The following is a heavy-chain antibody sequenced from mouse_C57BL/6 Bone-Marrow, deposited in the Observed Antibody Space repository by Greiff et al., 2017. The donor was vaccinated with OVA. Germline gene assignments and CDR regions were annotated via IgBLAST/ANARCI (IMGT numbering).Heavy chain of an antibody. CDR3: ARLQYYGSSYLYYAMDY. CDR2: IYPGSGST. CDR1: GYTFTSYW. J-gene: IGHJ4*01. V-gene: IGHV1-55*01. D-gene: IGHD1-1*01. Sequence: QVQLQQPGAELVKPGASVKMSCKASGYTFTSYWITWVKQRPGQGLEWIGDIYPGSGSTNYNEKFKSKATLTVDTSSSTAYMQLSSLTSEDSAVYYCARLQYYGSSYLYYAMDYWGQGTSVTVSS.